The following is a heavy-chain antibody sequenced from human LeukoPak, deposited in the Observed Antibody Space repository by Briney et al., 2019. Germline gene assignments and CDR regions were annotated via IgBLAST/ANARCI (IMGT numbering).Heavy chain of an antibody. J-gene: IGHJ4*02. Sequence: PGGSLRLSCAASGFTFSSYAMSWVRQAPGKGLEWIGEINHSGSTNCNPPLKSRVTISVDTSKNQFSLKLSSVTAADTAVYYCARGNGPIFGVVREFYYFDYWGQGTLVTVSS. CDR1: GFTFSSYA. D-gene: IGHD3-3*01. CDR2: INHSGST. CDR3: ARGNGPIFGVVREFYYFDY. V-gene: IGHV4-34*01.